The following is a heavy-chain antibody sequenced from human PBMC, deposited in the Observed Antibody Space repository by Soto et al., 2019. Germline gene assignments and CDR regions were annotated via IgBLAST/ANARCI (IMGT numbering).Heavy chain of an antibody. CDR1: GFTFSSYA. J-gene: IGHJ5*02. V-gene: IGHV3-23*01. D-gene: IGHD1-1*01. CDR3: AKVPKSNWNPSRWFVP. CDR2: ISGSGGST. Sequence: PGGSLRLSCAASGFTFSSYAMSWVRQAPGKGLEWVSAISGSGGSTYYADSVKGRFTISRDNSKNTLYLQMNSLRAEDTAVYYCAKVPKSNWNPSRWFVPWGQGILVTV.